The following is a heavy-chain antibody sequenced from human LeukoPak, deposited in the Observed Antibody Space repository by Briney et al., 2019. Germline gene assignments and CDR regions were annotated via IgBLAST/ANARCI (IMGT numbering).Heavy chain of an antibody. V-gene: IGHV3-9*01. CDR1: GFTFSSYS. Sequence: GGSLRLSCAASGFTFSSYSMNWVRQAPGKGLEWVSGISWNSGSIGYADSVKGRFTISRDNAKNSLYLQMNSLRAEDTALYYCAKDYLVQGAFDIWGQGTMVTVSS. CDR3: AKDYLVQGAFDI. CDR2: ISWNSGSI. J-gene: IGHJ3*02. D-gene: IGHD3-16*02.